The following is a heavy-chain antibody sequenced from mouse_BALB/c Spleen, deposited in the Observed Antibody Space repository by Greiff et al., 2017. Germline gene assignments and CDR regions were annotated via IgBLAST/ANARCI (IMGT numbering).Heavy chain of an antibody. Sequence: VQLQQSGAELVKPGASVKLSCTASGFNIKDTYMHWVKQRPEQGLEWIGRIDPANGNTKYDPKFQGKATITADTSSNTAYLQLSSLTSEDTAVYYCARSGSSPWYFVVWGAGTTVTVSS. CDR3: ARSGSSPWYFVV. D-gene: IGHD1-3*01. V-gene: IGHV14-3*02. CDR1: GFNIKDTY. CDR2: IDPANGNT. J-gene: IGHJ1*01.